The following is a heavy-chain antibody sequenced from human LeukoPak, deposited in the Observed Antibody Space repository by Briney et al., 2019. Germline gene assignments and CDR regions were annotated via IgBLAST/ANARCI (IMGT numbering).Heavy chain of an antibody. CDR2: IYSDGTAP. CDR3: ATDSGHSFIY. V-gene: IGHV3-74*01. J-gene: IGHJ3*01. D-gene: IGHD3-10*01. Sequence: GGPLRLSCAASGFTFNTAWMHWVRQVPGKGLVWVSRIYSDGTAPRYAEFVEGRFTISRDNAKNTLYLQMNSLTIEDTAVYYCATDSGHSFIYWGQGTKVTVSA. CDR1: GFTFNTAW.